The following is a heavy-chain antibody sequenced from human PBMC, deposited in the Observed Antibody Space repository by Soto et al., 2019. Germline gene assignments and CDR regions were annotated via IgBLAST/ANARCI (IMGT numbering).Heavy chain of an antibody. V-gene: IGHV3-23*01. CDR1: GFSYSSYG. Sequence: GGSLRLSCAASEFASGFSYSSYGMSLVRQAPGKGLEWVAGISGSGVTTYYGDSVKGRFTISRDNSKNTLYLQLNSLRAEDTAIYYCAKGRPGGERLWNFYAREVWGQGTTVTVSS. D-gene: IGHD1-26*01. J-gene: IGHJ6*02. CDR2: ISGSGVTT. CDR3: AKGRPGGERLWNFYAREV.